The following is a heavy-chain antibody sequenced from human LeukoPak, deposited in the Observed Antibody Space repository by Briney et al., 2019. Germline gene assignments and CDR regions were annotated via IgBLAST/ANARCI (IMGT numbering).Heavy chain of an antibody. CDR2: ISSSSSAI. CDR3: ARATTADH. V-gene: IGHV3-48*02. Sequence: GGSLRLSCAASGFTFSTYTMNWVRQAPGKGLEWVSYISSSSSAIYYADSVKGRFTISRDNAKNSLFLQMNSLRDEDTAVYYCARATTADHWGQGTLVTVSS. J-gene: IGHJ5*02. CDR1: GFTFSTYT. D-gene: IGHD5-12*01.